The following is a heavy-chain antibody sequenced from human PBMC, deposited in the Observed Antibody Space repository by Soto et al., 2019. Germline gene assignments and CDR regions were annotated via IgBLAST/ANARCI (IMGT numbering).Heavy chain of an antibody. CDR1: GFTFTNFG. D-gene: IGHD3-16*01. V-gene: IGHV3-30*18. Sequence: QVQLVESGGGVVQPGRSLRLSCAASGFTFTNFGLHWVRQAPGKGLEWVALITYDDGDKKYAASVQGRFTISRDISKNTVYLQMNSLRPEDKTVYYCANMRLIWGSREYVFGSWGQGTLVSVSS. CDR3: ANMRLIWGSREYVFGS. CDR2: ITYDDGDK. J-gene: IGHJ5*02.